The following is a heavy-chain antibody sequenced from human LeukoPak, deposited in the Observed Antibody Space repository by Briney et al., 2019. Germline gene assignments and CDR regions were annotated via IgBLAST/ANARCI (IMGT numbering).Heavy chain of an antibody. CDR2: ISSSGSTI. Sequence: GGSLGLSCAASGFTFSSYEMNWVRQAPGKGLEWVSYISSSGSTICYADSVKGRFTISRDNAKNSLYLQMNSLRAEDTAVYYCARRYDILTGYGYYYYYGMDVWGKGTTVTVSS. CDR3: ARRYDILTGYGYYYYYGMDV. J-gene: IGHJ6*04. D-gene: IGHD3-9*01. V-gene: IGHV3-48*03. CDR1: GFTFSSYE.